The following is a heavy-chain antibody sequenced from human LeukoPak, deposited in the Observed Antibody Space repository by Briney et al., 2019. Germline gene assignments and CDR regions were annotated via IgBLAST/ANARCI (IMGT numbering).Heavy chain of an antibody. CDR3: ARAGSFDH. J-gene: IGHJ4*02. CDR2: IRYDGSNK. V-gene: IGHV3-30*02. Sequence: GGSLRLSCAASGFTFSSYAMSWVRQAPGKGLEWVAFIRYDGSNKYYADSVEGRFTISRDDAKSSLYLQMNSLRAEDTAVYYCARAGSFDHWGQGTLVTVSS. CDR1: GFTFSSYA. D-gene: IGHD1-26*01.